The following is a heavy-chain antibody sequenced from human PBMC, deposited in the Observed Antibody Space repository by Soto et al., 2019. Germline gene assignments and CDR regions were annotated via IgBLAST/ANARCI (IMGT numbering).Heavy chain of an antibody. CDR2: ISYDGSNK. V-gene: IGHV3-30*18. CDR3: AKDREYYDFWSGYPSV. Sequence: AGGSLRLSCAASGFTFSSYGMHWVRQAPGKGLEWVAVISYDGSNKYYADSVKGRFTISRDNSKNTLYLQMNSLRAEDTAVYYCAKDREYYDFWSGYPSVWGQGTTVTVSS. J-gene: IGHJ6*02. D-gene: IGHD3-3*01. CDR1: GFTFSSYG.